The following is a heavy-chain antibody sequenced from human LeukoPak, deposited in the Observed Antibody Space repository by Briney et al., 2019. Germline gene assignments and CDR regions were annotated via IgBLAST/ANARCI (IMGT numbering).Heavy chain of an antibody. J-gene: IGHJ5*02. Sequence: PSETLSLTCAVYGGSFSSYYWSWIRQPPGKGLEWIGEINHSGSTNYSPSLKSRVTISVDTSKNQFSLKLSSVTAADTAVYYCARIAVAGPSRWFDPWGQGTLVTVSS. CDR1: GGSFSSYY. CDR2: INHSGST. CDR3: ARIAVAGPSRWFDP. V-gene: IGHV4-34*01. D-gene: IGHD6-19*01.